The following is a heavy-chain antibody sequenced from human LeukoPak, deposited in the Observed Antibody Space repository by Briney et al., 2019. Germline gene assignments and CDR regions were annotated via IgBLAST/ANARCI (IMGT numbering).Heavy chain of an antibody. CDR3: ARDSTYYYDSGSSGPHYFDN. V-gene: IGHV3-30*01. CDR1: GFTFSNYA. J-gene: IGHJ4*02. Sequence: SGGSLRLSCAASGFTFSNYAMHWVRQAPGKGLEWVSLISSGGTYEYYADSVKGRFTISRDNSKNTLYLQLNSLRAEDTDVYYCARDSTYYYDSGSSGPHYFDNWGQGTLVTVSS. D-gene: IGHD3-10*01. CDR2: ISSGGTYE.